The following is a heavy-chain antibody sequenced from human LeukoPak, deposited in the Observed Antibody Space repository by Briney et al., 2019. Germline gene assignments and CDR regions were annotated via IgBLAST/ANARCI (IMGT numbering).Heavy chain of an antibody. CDR3: AKRPTYDILTGYFSNYFDY. V-gene: IGHV3-23*01. CDR2: ISGSGGST. CDR1: GFTVSSKY. D-gene: IGHD3-9*01. Sequence: GGSLRLSCAASGFTVSSKYMSWVRQAPGKGLEWVSAISGSGGSTYYADSVKGRFTISRDNSKNTLYLQMNSLRAEDTAVYYCAKRPTYDILTGYFSNYFDYWGQGTLVTVSS. J-gene: IGHJ4*02.